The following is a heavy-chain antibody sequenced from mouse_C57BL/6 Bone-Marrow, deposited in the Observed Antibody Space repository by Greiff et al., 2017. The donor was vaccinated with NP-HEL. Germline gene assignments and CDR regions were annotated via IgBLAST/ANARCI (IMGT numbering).Heavy chain of an antibody. V-gene: IGHV1-18*01. D-gene: IGHD1-1*01. CDR3: ARRRYTTIVATTFDY. Sequence: EVKLQESGPELVKPGASVKIPCQASGYTFTDYYMDWVKQSHGKRLEWIGDINPNNGGTIYNQKFKGTATLTVDKSSSIAYMELRSLTSVVTAVYYCARRRYTTIVATTFDYWGQGTTLTVSS. J-gene: IGHJ2*01. CDR2: INPNNGGT. CDR1: GYTFTDYY.